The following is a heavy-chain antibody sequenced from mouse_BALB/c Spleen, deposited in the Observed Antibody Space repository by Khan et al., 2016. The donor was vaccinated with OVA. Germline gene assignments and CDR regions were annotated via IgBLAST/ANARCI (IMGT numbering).Heavy chain of an antibody. J-gene: IGHJ2*01. V-gene: IGHV3-2*02. Sequence: EVQLQESGPGLVKPSQSLSLTCTVTGYSITSDYAWNWIRQFPGNKLEWMAYITYSGSTGYNPSLKSRISITRDTSKNQFFLQLNSVTTEDPATYYWARDYGSSYLFFDYWGQGTTLTVSS. CDR3: ARDYGSSYLFFDY. D-gene: IGHD1-1*01. CDR2: ITYSGST. CDR1: GYSITSDYA.